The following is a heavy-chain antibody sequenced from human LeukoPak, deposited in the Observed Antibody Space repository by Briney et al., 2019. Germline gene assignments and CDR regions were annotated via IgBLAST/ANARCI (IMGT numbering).Heavy chain of an antibody. CDR1: GFILSDSW. J-gene: IGHJ4*02. CDR3: ARVNYYRFDY. Sequence: GGSLRLSCAASGFILSDSWMSWVRQAPGKGLEWVANIKEDGSQKYYVDSVKGRFTFSRDNAKNSLYLQMNSLTVEDTAVYYCARVNYYRFDYWGQGTLVTVSS. V-gene: IGHV3-7*01. CDR2: IKEDGSQK. D-gene: IGHD1-7*01.